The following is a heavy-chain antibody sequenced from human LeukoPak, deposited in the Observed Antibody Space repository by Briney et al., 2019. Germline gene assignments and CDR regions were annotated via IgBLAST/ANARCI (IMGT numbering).Heavy chain of an antibody. CDR1: GFPFSYYW. CDR2: INQDGSKK. V-gene: IGHV3-7*01. CDR3: ARDCGSYTCALNAFDM. J-gene: IGHJ3*02. Sequence: GGSLRLSCAASGFPFSYYWMSWVRQVPGKGLEWVANINQDGSKKYYMDSVKGRFTISRDNAKNSVYLEMSSLRVEDTAVFYCARDCGSYTCALNAFDMWGQGTTLTVSS. D-gene: IGHD3-16*01.